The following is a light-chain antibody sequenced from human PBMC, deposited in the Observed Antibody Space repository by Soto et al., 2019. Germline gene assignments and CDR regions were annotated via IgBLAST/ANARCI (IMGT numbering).Light chain of an antibody. V-gene: IGLV3-21*02. J-gene: IGLJ2*01. CDR3: QVCDSTSEHVV. Sequence: SYELTQPPSVSVAPGQTARIACGGDNIETKSVHWSQQKPGQAPVLVVYDDRDRPSGIPERFSGSNSGNAATLTIRRVEAGDEADYYCQVCDSTSEHVVFGGGTNVTVL. CDR2: DDR. CDR1: NIETKS.